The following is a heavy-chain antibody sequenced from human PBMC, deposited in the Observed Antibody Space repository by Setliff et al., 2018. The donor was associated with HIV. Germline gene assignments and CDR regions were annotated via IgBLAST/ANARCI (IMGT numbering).Heavy chain of an antibody. Sequence: SATLSLTCAVYGGSFHNYHWTWIRQSPENGLEWIGQITHSGITNYNPSLNSRVTISVDTSKNQFSLNLTSVTAADTALYYCARGRLATLFGVVVPTVAAFDVWGQGTKVTVS. CDR1: GGSFHNYH. CDR2: ITHSGIT. V-gene: IGHV4-34*01. D-gene: IGHD3-3*01. J-gene: IGHJ3*01. CDR3: ARGRLATLFGVVVPTVAAFDV.